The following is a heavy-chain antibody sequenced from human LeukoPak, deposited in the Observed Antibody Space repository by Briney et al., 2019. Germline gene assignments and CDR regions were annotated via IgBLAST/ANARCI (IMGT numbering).Heavy chain of an antibody. V-gene: IGHV3-23*01. CDR2: ISGSGGST. CDR3: ANLYSYGTTSPFDY. D-gene: IGHD5-18*01. CDR1: GFTFSSNA. Sequence: PGGSLRLSCAASGFTFSSNAMSWVRQAPGKGLEWVSGISGSGGSTYYADSVKGRFTISRDNSKNTLYLQMNSLRAEDTAVYYCANLYSYGTTSPFDYWGQGTLVTVSS. J-gene: IGHJ4*02.